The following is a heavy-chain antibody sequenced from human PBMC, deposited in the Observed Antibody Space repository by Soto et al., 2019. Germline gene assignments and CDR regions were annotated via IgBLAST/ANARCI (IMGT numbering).Heavy chain of an antibody. D-gene: IGHD2-2*01. CDR1: GFTFSSYA. Sequence: GGSLRLSCAASGFTFSSYAMHWVRQAPGKGLEWVAVISYDGSNKYYADSVKGRFTISRDNSKNTLYLQMNSLRAEDTAVYYYARDSGYCSSTSCYPYYFDYWGKGTLVTVSS. V-gene: IGHV3-30-3*01. CDR3: ARDSGYCSSTSCYPYYFDY. CDR2: ISYDGSNK. J-gene: IGHJ4*02.